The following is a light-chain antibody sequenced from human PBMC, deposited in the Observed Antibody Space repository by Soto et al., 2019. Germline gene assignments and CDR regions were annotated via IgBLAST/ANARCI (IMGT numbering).Light chain of an antibody. CDR1: QTVSTNY. CDR3: QQYGSSPRT. Sequence: EIVVTQSPCTLSLSPGRRSTLACRASQTVSTNYLAWYQQKTGQAPRVXIYGASKRATGIPDRFSGSGYGTDFNLTISRLETEDFAVYCCQQYGSSPRTFGQGTKVDIK. J-gene: IGKJ1*01. V-gene: IGKV3-20*01. CDR2: GAS.